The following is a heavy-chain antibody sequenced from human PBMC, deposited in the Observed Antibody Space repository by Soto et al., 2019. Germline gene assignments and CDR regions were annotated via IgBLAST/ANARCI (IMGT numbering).Heavy chain of an antibody. CDR2: INHSGST. Sequence: SETLSLTCAVYGGSFSGYYWSWTRQPPGKGLEWIGEINHSGSTNYNPSLKSRVTISVDTSKNQFSLKLSSVTAADTAVYYCARGKQQLVRAGYYYYGMDVWGQGTTVTVSS. CDR1: GGSFSGYY. V-gene: IGHV4-34*01. CDR3: ARGKQQLVRAGYYYYGMDV. J-gene: IGHJ6*02. D-gene: IGHD6-13*01.